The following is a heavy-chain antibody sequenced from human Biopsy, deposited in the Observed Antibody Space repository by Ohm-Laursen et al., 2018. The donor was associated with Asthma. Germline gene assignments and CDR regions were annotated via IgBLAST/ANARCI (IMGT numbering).Heavy chain of an antibody. V-gene: IGHV4-4*03. Sequence: PGTLSLTCDVSGGSISVSNWWSWVRQPPGRGLEWIGQIHHLGNANYNPSLKSRVTMSVDKSKNQFSLKLTSVTAADTAVYYCARQKLAAAEGPFDLWGQGTMVTVSS. CDR2: IHHLGNA. CDR3: ARQKLAAAEGPFDL. J-gene: IGHJ3*01. CDR1: GGSISVSNW. D-gene: IGHD6-13*01.